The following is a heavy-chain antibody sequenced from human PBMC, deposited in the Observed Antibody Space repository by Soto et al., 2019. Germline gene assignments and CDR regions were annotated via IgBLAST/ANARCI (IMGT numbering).Heavy chain of an antibody. V-gene: IGHV4-59*08. J-gene: IGHJ3*02. CDR3: VRGVVVGAFDI. D-gene: IGHD2-21*01. CDR1: GGSISSYY. Sequence: SETLSLTCTVSGGSISSYYWSWIRQPPGKGLEWIGYIYYSGSTNYNPSLKSRVTISVDTSKNQFSLKLSSVTAADTAVYYCVRGVVVGAFDIWGQGTMVTVSS. CDR2: IYYSGST.